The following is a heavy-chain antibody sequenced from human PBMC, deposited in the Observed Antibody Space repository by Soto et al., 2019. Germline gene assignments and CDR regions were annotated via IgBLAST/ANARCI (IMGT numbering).Heavy chain of an antibody. CDR1: GFSFSTYA. CDR2: ISGSGGST. Sequence: EVQLLESGGGLVQPGGSLRLSCAASGFSFSTYAMSWVRQAPGKGLEWVSSISGSGGSTLYADSVKGRITISRDNSKNTLYRQMNSLRAEDTAVYYCAKGRAPSGWYPPYYYGMDVWGLGTTVTVSS. D-gene: IGHD6-19*01. J-gene: IGHJ6*02. CDR3: AKGRAPSGWYPPYYYGMDV. V-gene: IGHV3-23*01.